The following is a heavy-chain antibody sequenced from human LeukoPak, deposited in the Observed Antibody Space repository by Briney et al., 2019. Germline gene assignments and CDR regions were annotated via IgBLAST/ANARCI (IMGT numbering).Heavy chain of an antibody. CDR3: ARVLGYCSSTSCYGENWFDP. CDR1: GYTFTSYG. D-gene: IGHD2-2*01. Sequence: ASVKVSCKASGYTFTSYGISWVRQAPGQGLEWMGWISAYNGNTNYAQKLQGRVTMTTDTSTSTAYMELRSLRSDDTAVYYCARVLGYCSSTSCYGENWFDPWGQGTLVTVSS. J-gene: IGHJ5*02. CDR2: ISAYNGNT. V-gene: IGHV1-18*04.